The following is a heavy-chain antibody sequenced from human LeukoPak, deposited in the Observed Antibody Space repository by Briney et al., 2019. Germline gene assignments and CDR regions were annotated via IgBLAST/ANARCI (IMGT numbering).Heavy chain of an antibody. Sequence: GGSLRLSCSAPGFSVTNGWMSWVRQAPGKGVGWVGRIKDRTDGGTTAYAAPVKGRFTISREDSKNTVYLEMNSLKTEDTAVYFCTTATVVWGVSAYWGQGTLVTVSS. V-gene: IGHV3-15*01. CDR1: GFSVTNGW. J-gene: IGHJ4*02. CDR2: IKDRTDGGTT. D-gene: IGHD3-10*01. CDR3: TTATVVWGVSAY.